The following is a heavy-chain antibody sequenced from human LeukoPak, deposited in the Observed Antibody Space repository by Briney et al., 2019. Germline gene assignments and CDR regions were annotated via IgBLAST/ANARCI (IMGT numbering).Heavy chain of an antibody. CDR3: ARGNYYDSSGYRSYYYYGMDV. J-gene: IGHJ6*02. V-gene: IGHV4-4*07. D-gene: IGHD3-22*01. CDR1: GGSISSYY. Sequence: SETLSLTCTVSGGSISSYYWSWIRQPPGKGLEWIGRIYTSGSTNYNPSLKSRVTMSVDTSKNQFSLKLSSVTAADTAVYYCARGNYYDSSGYRSYYYYGMDVWGQGTTVTVSS. CDR2: IYTSGST.